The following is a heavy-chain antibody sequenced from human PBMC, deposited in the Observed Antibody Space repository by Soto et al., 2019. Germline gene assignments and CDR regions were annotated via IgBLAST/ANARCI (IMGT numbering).Heavy chain of an antibody. CDR3: ARDHFYYYDSSGYRPYVFDM. J-gene: IGHJ3*02. Sequence: SETLSLTCTVSGDSISSSYWMWIRQPPGKGLEWIGYIYNNGGTNYNPSLKNRVTVSMDTAKNQFSLRLTSMTAADTAVYYCARDHFYYYDSSGYRPYVFDMWGQGTMVTVSS. D-gene: IGHD3-22*01. V-gene: IGHV4-59*01. CDR1: GDSISSSY. CDR2: IYNNGGT.